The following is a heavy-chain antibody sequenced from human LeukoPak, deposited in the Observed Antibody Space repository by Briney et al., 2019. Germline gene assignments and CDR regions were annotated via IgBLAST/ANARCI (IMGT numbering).Heavy chain of an antibody. V-gene: IGHV3-7*03. CDR3: ARAAGFYFTSGNYLSSGY. CDR1: GFTFSNYW. Sequence: GGSLRLSCAASGFTFSNYWMSWVRQAPGKGLAWVANIKEDGSEEYYVDSVKGRFTISRDNARNSLYLQMSSLRGEDTAVYYCARAAGFYFTSGNYLSSGYWGQGTLVTVSS. CDR2: IKEDGSEE. J-gene: IGHJ4*02. D-gene: IGHD3-10*01.